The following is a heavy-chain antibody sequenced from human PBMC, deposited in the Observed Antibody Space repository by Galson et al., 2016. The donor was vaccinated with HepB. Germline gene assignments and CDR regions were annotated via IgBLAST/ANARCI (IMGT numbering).Heavy chain of an antibody. CDR3: ARSHDFWSGYYTSQADP. D-gene: IGHD3-3*01. V-gene: IGHV4-61*01. CDR1: GGSVISGSGSDY. Sequence: SETLSLTCIVSGGSVISGSGSDYWSWIRQSPGKGLEYIGYMFYSGSTNYNPSLKSRVTISVDTSKNQFSLKLTSVTAADTAVYYCARSHDFWSGYYTSQADPWGQGTLVTVSS. CDR2: MFYSGST. J-gene: IGHJ5*02.